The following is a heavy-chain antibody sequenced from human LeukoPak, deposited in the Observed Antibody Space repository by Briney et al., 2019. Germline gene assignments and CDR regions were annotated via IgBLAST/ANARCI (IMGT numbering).Heavy chain of an antibody. J-gene: IGHJ4*02. CDR2: ISYDGSNK. D-gene: IGHD3-3*01. Sequence: GGSLRLSCAASGFTFSSYAMHWVRQAPGKGLEWVAVISYDGSNKYYADSVKGRFTISRDNSKNTLYLQMNSLRAEDTVVYYCARESDDFWSGYYNGPFDYWGQGTLVTVSS. CDR3: ARESDDFWSGYYNGPFDY. V-gene: IGHV3-30-3*01. CDR1: GFTFSSYA.